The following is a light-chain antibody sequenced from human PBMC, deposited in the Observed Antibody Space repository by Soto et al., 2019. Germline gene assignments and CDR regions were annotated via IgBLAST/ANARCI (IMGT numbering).Light chain of an antibody. V-gene: IGLV1-44*01. Sequence: QSALTQPPSASVTPGQRVTISCSGGSSNIGTNAVNWYQQLPGTAPKLLIYNNNQRPSGVPDRFSGSKSGTSASLAISGLQSEDEADYYCAAWDDSLNGSVFGTGTKVTVL. CDR2: NNN. J-gene: IGLJ1*01. CDR1: SSNIGTNA. CDR3: AAWDDSLNGSV.